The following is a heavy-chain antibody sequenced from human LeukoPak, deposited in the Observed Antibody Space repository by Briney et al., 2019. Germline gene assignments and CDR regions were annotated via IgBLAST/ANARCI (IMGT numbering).Heavy chain of an antibody. D-gene: IGHD3-22*01. CDR1: GFTFSSYA. J-gene: IGHJ4*02. CDR2: ISGSGGST. Sequence: QTGGSLRLSCAASGFTFSSYAISWVRQAPGKGLEWVSAISGSGGSTYYADSVKGRFTISRDNSKNTLYLQMNSLRAEDTAVYYCAKLYYYDSSGAHFDYWGQGTLVTVSS. V-gene: IGHV3-23*01. CDR3: AKLYYYDSSGAHFDY.